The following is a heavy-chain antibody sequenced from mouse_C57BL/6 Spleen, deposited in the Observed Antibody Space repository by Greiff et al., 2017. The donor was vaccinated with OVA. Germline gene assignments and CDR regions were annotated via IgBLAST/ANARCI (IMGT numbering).Heavy chain of an antibody. V-gene: IGHV2-9*01. CDR3: AKHNYDYDGDWYFDV. D-gene: IGHD2-4*01. CDR1: GFSLTSYG. J-gene: IGHJ1*03. CDR2: IWGGGST. Sequence: VQRVESGPGLVAPSQSLSITCTVSGFSLTSYGVDWVRQPPGKGLEWLGVIWGGGSTTYNSALMSRLSISKDNSKSQVFLKMNRLQTDDTAMYYCAKHNYDYDGDWYFDVWGTGTTVTVSS.